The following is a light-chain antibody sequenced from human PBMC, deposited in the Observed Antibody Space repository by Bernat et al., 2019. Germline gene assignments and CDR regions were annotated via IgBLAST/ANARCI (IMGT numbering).Light chain of an antibody. Sequence: QSALTQPASVSGSPGQSITISCTGTSSDVGSYDLVSWYQQHPDRAPKLMIYDVSERPSGVSNRFSGSKSGNTASLTISGLQADDEADYYCCSYAGSSTLVFGGGTKLTVL. CDR3: CSYAGSSTLV. CDR2: DVS. V-gene: IGLV2-23*02. J-gene: IGLJ3*02. CDR1: SSDVGSYDL.